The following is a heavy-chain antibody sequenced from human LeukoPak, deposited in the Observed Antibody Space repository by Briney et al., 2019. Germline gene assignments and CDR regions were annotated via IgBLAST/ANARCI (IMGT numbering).Heavy chain of an antibody. D-gene: IGHD6-13*01. CDR3: ARGIADPYSFDS. J-gene: IGHJ4*02. V-gene: IGHV4-39*07. Sequence: SETLSLTCTVSGGSISSNNYYWGWIRQPPGKGLEWIGSIYYSGSTYYNPSLKSRVTISVDTSKNQFSLNLSSVTAADTAVYYCARGIADPYSFDSWGQGTLVTVSS. CDR2: IYYSGST. CDR1: GGSISSNNYY.